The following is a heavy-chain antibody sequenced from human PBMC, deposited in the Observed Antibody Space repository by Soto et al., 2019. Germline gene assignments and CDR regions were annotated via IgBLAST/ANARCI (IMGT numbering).Heavy chain of an antibody. D-gene: IGHD3-10*01. CDR2: IYYSGST. Sequence: PSETLSLTCTVSGGSISSYYWSWIRQPPGKGLEWIGYIYYSGSTNYNPSLKSRVTISVDTSKNQFSLKLSSVTAADSAGYCCTSYGSGPDNWFDPWGHGRRVTV. CDR3: TSYGSGPDNWFDP. V-gene: IGHV4-59*01. CDR1: GGSISSYY. J-gene: IGHJ5*02.